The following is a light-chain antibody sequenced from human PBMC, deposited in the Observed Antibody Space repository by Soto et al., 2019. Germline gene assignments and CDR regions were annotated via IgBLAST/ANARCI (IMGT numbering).Light chain of an antibody. CDR3: QQRSSRPPPLT. CDR1: QSVGNF. J-gene: IGKJ4*01. Sequence: EIVLTQSPATLSLSPGERATLSCRASQSVGNFLAWYQQKPGQAPRLLISDASNRATGIPARFSGSGSETDFTLTISSLEPEDFAVYYCQQRSSRPPPLTFGGGTKVDIK. V-gene: IGKV3-11*01. CDR2: DAS.